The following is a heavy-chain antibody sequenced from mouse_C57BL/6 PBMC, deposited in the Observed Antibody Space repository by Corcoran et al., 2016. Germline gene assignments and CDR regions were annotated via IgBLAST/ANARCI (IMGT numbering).Heavy chain of an antibody. CDR3: ARLGDYDPFDY. CDR2: INTYSGVP. D-gene: IGHD2-4*01. CDR1: GYTFTTYG. V-gene: IGHV9-3*01. Sequence: QIQLVQSGPELKKPGETVKISCKASGYTFTTYGMSWVKQAPGKGLKWMGWINTYSGVPTYADDFKGRFAFSLETSASTAYLQINNLKNEDTATYFCARLGDYDPFDYWGQGTTLTVSS. J-gene: IGHJ2*01.